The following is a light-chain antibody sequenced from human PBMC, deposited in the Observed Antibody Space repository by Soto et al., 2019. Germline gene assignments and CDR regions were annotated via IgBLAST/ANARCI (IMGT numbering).Light chain of an antibody. CDR3: SSYTSSSTYV. Sequence: QSVLTQPASVSGSPGQSITISCTGTSSDVGGYNYVAWYQQHPGKAPKLLISEVTDRPSGVSNRFSGSKSGNTASLTISGLQADDEADYYCSSYTSSSTYVFGPGTKVTVL. J-gene: IGLJ1*01. CDR2: EVT. CDR1: SSDVGGYNY. V-gene: IGLV2-14*01.